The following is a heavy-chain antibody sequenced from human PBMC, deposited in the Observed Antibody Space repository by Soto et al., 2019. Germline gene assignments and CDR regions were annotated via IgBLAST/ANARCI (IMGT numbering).Heavy chain of an antibody. CDR3: ARDPDRYSSGED. J-gene: IGHJ4*02. CDR2: INPNAGST. D-gene: IGHD5-18*01. V-gene: IGHV1-46*01. Sequence: GASVKVSCKSSGYTLATFYMNWVRQAPGQGLEWMGIINPNAGSTSYPQKFQGRVTMTRDTSTSTVYMELSSLRSEDTAVYYGARDPDRYSSGEDWGEGPLVTVAS. CDR1: GYTLATFY.